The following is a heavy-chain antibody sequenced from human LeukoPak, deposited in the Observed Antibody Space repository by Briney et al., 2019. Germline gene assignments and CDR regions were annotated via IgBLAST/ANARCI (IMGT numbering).Heavy chain of an antibody. CDR3: ARAVGTSRNFFDY. CDR1: GYSISSGFY. D-gene: IGHD4-23*01. Sequence: PSETLSLTCTVSGYSISSGFYWGWIRQPPGKGLECIGSIYHSGSTYYNPSLKSRVTISVDTSKNQFSLNLSSVTAADTAMYYCARAVGTSRNFFDYWGQGTLVTVSS. CDR2: IYHSGST. J-gene: IGHJ4*02. V-gene: IGHV4-38-2*02.